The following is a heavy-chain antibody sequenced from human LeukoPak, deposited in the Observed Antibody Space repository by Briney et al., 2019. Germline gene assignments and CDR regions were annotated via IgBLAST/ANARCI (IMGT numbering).Heavy chain of an antibody. Sequence: PGGSLRLSCAASGFTVSSNYMSWVRQAPGKGLEWVSTIYTGGNTYYAASVKGRFTISRDFSKNTVFLHVNSLRAEDTAMYYCARGDDSGYYDYFDYWGQGALVTVSS. J-gene: IGHJ4*02. V-gene: IGHV3-53*01. D-gene: IGHD3-22*01. CDR3: ARGDDSGYYDYFDY. CDR2: IYTGGNT. CDR1: GFTVSSNY.